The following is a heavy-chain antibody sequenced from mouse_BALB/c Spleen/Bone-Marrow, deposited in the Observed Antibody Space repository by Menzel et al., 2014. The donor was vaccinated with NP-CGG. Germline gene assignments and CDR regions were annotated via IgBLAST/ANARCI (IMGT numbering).Heavy chain of an antibody. D-gene: IGHD1-1*01. CDR1: GYTFTDYW. CDR3: TIRYYAMDY. V-gene: IGHV1-69*01. CDR2: IDTSDSYT. J-gene: IGHJ4*01. Sequence: QVQLQQSGAELVMPGASVKMSCKASGYTFTDYWMHWVKQRPGQGLEWIGAIDTSDSYTSYNQKFKGKATLTVDESSSTAYMQLSSLTSEDSAVYYCTIRYYAMDYWGQGTSVTVSS.